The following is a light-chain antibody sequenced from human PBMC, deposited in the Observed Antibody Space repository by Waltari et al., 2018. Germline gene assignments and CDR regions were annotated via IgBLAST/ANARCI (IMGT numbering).Light chain of an antibody. Sequence: DIVMTQSPDSLAVSLGERATINCQSSQSVLYSSDNRNYLAWYQQKPGQPPNLLIYWASTRESGVPDRFSGSGSGTDFTLTISSLQAEDVAVYYCQQYYITPLSFGGGTKVEIK. V-gene: IGKV4-1*01. CDR1: QSVLYSSDNRNY. J-gene: IGKJ4*01. CDR3: QQYYITPLS. CDR2: WAS.